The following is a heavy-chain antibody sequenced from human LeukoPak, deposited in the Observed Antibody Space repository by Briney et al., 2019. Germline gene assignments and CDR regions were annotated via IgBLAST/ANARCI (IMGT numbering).Heavy chain of an antibody. CDR2: ISSSSSYI. D-gene: IGHD3-22*01. CDR3: ARDLVGYYDSSGYSNFDY. CDR1: GFTFSSYS. J-gene: IGHJ4*02. Sequence: GGSLRLSCAASGFTFSSYSMNWVRQAPGKGLEWVSSISSSSSYIYYADSVKGRSTISRDNAKNSLYLQMNSLRAEDTAVYYCARDLVGYYDSSGYSNFDYWGQGTLVTVSS. V-gene: IGHV3-21*01.